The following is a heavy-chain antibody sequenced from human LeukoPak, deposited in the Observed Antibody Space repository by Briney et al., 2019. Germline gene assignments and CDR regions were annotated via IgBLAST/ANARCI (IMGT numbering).Heavy chain of an antibody. Sequence: PGRSLRLSCAASGFTFSSYGMHWVRQAPGKGLEWVAFIRYDGSNTYYADSVKGRFTISRDNSKNTLYLQMNSLRAEDTAVYYCAKDSVTMVRGVRTDYWGQGTLVTVSS. J-gene: IGHJ4*02. CDR3: AKDSVTMVRGVRTDY. D-gene: IGHD3-10*01. CDR1: GFTFSSYG. CDR2: IRYDGSNT. V-gene: IGHV3-30*02.